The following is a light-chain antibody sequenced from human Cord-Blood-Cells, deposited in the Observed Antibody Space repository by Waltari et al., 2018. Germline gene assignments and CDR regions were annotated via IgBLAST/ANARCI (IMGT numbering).Light chain of an antibody. CDR2: EVR. V-gene: IGLV2-14*01. CDR3: SSYTSSSTLV. J-gene: IGLJ1*01. CDR1: SSAVGGYNY. Sequence: QSALTQPASVSGSPGQSITLSCTGTSSAVGGYNYVSWYQQHPGKAPNLMIYEVRNRPSGVSNRFSGSKSGNTASLTISGLQAEDEADYYCSSYTSSSTLVFGTGTKVTVL.